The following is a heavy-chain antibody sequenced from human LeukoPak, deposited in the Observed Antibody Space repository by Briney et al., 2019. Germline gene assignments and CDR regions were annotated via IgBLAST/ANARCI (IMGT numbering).Heavy chain of an antibody. CDR2: IYYSGST. CDR1: GGSINNYY. CDR3: ARASGGNSIY. J-gene: IGHJ4*02. D-gene: IGHD2-21*02. V-gene: IGHV4-59*01. Sequence: SETLSLTCTVSGGSINNYYWSWIRQPPGKGLEWIGYIYYSGSTNYNPSLKSRVTISVDTSKNQFSLKLNSATATDTAVYYCARASGGNSIYWGQGTLVTVSS.